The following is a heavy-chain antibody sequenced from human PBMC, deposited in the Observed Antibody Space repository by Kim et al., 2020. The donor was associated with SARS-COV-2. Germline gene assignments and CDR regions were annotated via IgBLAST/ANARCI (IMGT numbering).Heavy chain of an antibody. CDR3: AKGRHIAGAGLFDY. D-gene: IGHD6-13*01. V-gene: IGHV3-23*01. Sequence: GGSLRLSCAASGFTFSSYAMSWVRQAPGKGLEWVAAISGSGGSTYYADSVKGRFTISRDNSKNTLYLQMNSLRAEDTAVYYCAKGRHIAGAGLFDYWGQGTLVTVSS. CDR2: ISGSGGST. J-gene: IGHJ4*02. CDR1: GFTFSSYA.